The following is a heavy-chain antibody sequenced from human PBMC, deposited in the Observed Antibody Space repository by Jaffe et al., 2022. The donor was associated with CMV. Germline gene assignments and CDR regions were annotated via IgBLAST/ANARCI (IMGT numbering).Heavy chain of an antibody. J-gene: IGHJ4*02. CDR3: AKDLAVLMVYAIDYFDY. D-gene: IGHD2-8*01. V-gene: IGHV3-23*01. CDR2: ISGSGGST. Sequence: EVQLLESGGGLVQPGGSLRLSCAASGFTFSSYAMSWVRQAPGKGLEWVSAISGSGGSTYYADSVKGRFTISRDNSKNTLYLQMNSLRAEDTAVYYCAKDLAVLMVYAIDYFDYWGQGTLVTVSS. CDR1: GFTFSSYA.